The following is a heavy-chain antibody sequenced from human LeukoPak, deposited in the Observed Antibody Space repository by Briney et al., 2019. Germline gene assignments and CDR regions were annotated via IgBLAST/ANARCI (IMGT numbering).Heavy chain of an antibody. CDR2: IYYSGST. CDR1: GGSISSYY. J-gene: IGHJ5*02. V-gene: IGHV4-59*01. Sequence: SETLSLTCTVSGGSISSYYWSWIRQPPGKGLEWIGYIYYSGSTNYNPSLKSRVTISVDTSKNQFSLKLSSVTAADTAVYYCAREITIFGAVRFDPWGQGTLVTVSS. CDR3: AREITIFGAVRFDP. D-gene: IGHD3-3*01.